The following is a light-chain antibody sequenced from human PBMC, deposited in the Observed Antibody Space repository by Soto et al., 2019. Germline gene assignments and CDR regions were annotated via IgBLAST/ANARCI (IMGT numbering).Light chain of an antibody. Sequence: DIQITQSPSSLSASVGDRVTITFLASQSISSYLNWYQQKPGKAPKLLIYAASTLQSGVPSRFSGSGSGTDFTLTISCLQSEDFATYYCQQYYSYPLNCGGGTKGDIK. J-gene: IGKJ4*01. V-gene: IGKV1-39*01. CDR3: QQYYSYPLN. CDR2: AAS. CDR1: QSISSY.